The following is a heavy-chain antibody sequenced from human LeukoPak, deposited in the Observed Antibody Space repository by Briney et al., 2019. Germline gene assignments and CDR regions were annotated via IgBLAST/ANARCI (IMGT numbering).Heavy chain of an antibody. J-gene: IGHJ4*02. CDR1: GGSISSGDYY. CDR2: IYNSGNT. Sequence: SETLSLTCTVSGGSISSGDYYWSWIRQPPGKGLEWIGSIYNSGNTYYNPSLKSRLSISIDSSKNQFSLELSSVTAADTAVYYCAREKSGTYYENFDYWGQGTLVTVSS. D-gene: IGHD3-10*01. CDR3: AREKSGTYYENFDY. V-gene: IGHV4-30-4*01.